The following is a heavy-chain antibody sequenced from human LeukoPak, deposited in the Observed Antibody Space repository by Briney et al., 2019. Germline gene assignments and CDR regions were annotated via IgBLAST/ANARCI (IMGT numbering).Heavy chain of an antibody. V-gene: IGHV4-4*07. CDR1: GGSISSYY. Sequence: SETLSLTCTVSGGSISSYYWSWIRQPAGKGLEWIGRIYTSESTNYNPSLKSRVTMSVDTSKNQFSLKLSSVTAADTAVYYCARGYYGSGSYYYYYYYMDVWGKGTTVTVSS. J-gene: IGHJ6*03. D-gene: IGHD3-10*01. CDR2: IYTSEST. CDR3: ARGYYGSGSYYYYYYYMDV.